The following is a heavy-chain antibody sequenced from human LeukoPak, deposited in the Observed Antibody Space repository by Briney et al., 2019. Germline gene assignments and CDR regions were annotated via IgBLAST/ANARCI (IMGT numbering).Heavy chain of an antibody. D-gene: IGHD5-24*01. CDR3: ARASRDGYNQNFDH. Sequence: GESLQISCKGLGYSFISYWNAWVRQRPGKGLEWMGIIYPGGSETRYDPSFQGQVTISADRSTSTAYPQWSSLRASDTAMYYCARASRDGYNQNFDHWGQGTLVTVSS. CDR1: GYSFISYW. V-gene: IGHV5-51*01. CDR2: IYPGGSET. J-gene: IGHJ4*02.